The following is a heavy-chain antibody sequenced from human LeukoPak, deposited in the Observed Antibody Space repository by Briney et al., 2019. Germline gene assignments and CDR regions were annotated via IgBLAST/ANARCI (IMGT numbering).Heavy chain of an antibody. V-gene: IGHV5-51*01. CDR2: IYPGDSDT. CDR3: ARRLRTTSTIDY. Sequence: GESLKISCKGSGYSFTTYWIGCVRQMPGKVLEWMGIIYPGDSDTRYSPSFQGQVTISADKSISTAYLQWSSLKASDTAMYYCARRLRTTSTIDYWGQGTLVTVSS. CDR1: GYSFTTYW. J-gene: IGHJ4*02. D-gene: IGHD1-1*01.